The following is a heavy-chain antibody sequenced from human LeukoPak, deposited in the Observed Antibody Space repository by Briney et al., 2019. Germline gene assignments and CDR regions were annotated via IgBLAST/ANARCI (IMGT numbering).Heavy chain of an antibody. CDR1: GFTLSIYR. Sequence: GRCLRLSCAASGFTLSIYRMNSVRQAPGNWLESHSSISSSSSYIYYAVSVKGRFTISRDNGKNSLYLQMNSLRAEDTAVYYCARDRDSYGYGFDYWGQGTLVTVSS. V-gene: IGHV3-21*01. CDR2: ISSSSSYI. D-gene: IGHD5-18*01. CDR3: ARDRDSYGYGFDY. J-gene: IGHJ4*02.